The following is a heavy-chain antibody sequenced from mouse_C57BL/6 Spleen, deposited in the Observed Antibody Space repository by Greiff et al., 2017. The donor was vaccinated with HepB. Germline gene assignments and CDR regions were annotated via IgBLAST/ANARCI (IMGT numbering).Heavy chain of an antibody. Sequence: VTLKESGPGLLQSSQTLSLTCSFSGFSLSTSGMGVSWIRQPSGKGLEWLAHIYWDDDKRYNPSLKSRLTISKATSRNQVFLKITSVDTADTATYYCARSYDYDVAWFAYWGQGTLVTVSA. CDR3: ARSYDYDVAWFAY. J-gene: IGHJ3*01. CDR1: GFSLSTSGMG. CDR2: IYWDDDK. V-gene: IGHV8-12*01. D-gene: IGHD2-4*01.